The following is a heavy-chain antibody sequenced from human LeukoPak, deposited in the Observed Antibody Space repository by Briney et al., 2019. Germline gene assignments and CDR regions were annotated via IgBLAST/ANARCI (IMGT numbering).Heavy chain of an antibody. V-gene: IGHV3-33*01. D-gene: IGHD3-10*01. J-gene: IGHJ4*02. CDR3: ARFLYYYGSEREDY. CDR2: IWYDGSNK. CDR1: GFTFSSYG. Sequence: PGGSLTLSCATSGFTFSSYGMHWVRQPPGKGLEWVAVIWYDGSNKYYADSVKGRFTISRDNSKNTLYLQMNSLRAEDTAVYYCARFLYYYGSEREDYWGQGTLVTVSS.